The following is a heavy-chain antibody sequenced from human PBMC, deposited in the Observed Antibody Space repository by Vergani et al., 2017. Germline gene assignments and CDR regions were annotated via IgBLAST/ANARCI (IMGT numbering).Heavy chain of an antibody. CDR2: IYVSGIT. V-gene: IGHV4-61*02. Sequence: QVQLQESGPGLVKPSQTLSLTCTVSGASINNDFYYWHWIRQPAGKGLEWIGRIYVSGITDYNSSLQSRVSMSVDTSKNQFSLTLTSVTAADTAVYYCARDNKQLRPRAFDLWGQATMVTVS. CDR3: ARDNKQLRPRAFDL. D-gene: IGHD4-23*01. CDR1: GASINNDFYY. J-gene: IGHJ3*01.